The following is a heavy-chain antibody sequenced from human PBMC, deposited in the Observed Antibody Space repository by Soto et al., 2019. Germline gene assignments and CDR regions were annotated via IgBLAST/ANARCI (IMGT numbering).Heavy chain of an antibody. CDR2: ISYDGSSH. J-gene: IGHJ6*02. Sequence: QVQLVESGGGVVQPGRSLGLSCAASGFPFTIYGIHWVRQAPGKGLEWVAVISYDGSSHYYADSVQGRFTISRDNSKNMVYLQMNRLRDEDTAVYDCAKDAPNPPHYSYARDVWGQGTPVTVSS. CDR1: GFPFTIYG. V-gene: IGHV3-30*18. CDR3: AKDAPNPPHYSYARDV.